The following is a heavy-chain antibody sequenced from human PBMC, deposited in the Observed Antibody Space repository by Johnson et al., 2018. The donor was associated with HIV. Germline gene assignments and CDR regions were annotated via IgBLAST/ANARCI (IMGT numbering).Heavy chain of an antibody. V-gene: IGHV3-20*04. D-gene: IGHD1-26*01. Sequence: MQLVESGGGVVQPGRSLRLSCAASGISFSDYYMSWIRQAPGRGLEWVSGINWNGGSIAYADSVKCRFTISRDNAKNSLYLQMNSLRAEDTALYYCARDRVYRGSYYSGAFEVGGQGAMVTVSS. CDR1: GISFSDYY. CDR3: ARDRVYRGSYYSGAFEV. CDR2: INWNGGSI. J-gene: IGHJ3*01.